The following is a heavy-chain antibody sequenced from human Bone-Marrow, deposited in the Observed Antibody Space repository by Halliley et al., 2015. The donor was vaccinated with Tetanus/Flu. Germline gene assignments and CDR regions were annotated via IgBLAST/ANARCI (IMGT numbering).Heavy chain of an antibody. V-gene: IGHV3-9*01. J-gene: IGHJ4*02. CDR3: VTSTGSYYADFDY. CDR2: IDGNGGNI. D-gene: IGHD1-26*01. CDR1: GFRFYDYA. Sequence: SLRLSCTASGFRFYDYAMHWVRQASGRGLEWVSGIDGNGGNIVYADSVKGRFTISRDNAKKSLFLQMNSLRPEDTALYYCVTSTGSYYADFDYWGQGTLVTVSS.